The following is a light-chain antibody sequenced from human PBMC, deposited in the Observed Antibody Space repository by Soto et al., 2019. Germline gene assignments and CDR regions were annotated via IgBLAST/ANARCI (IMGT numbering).Light chain of an antibody. CDR1: QGISSA. Sequence: DIQMTQSPSTLSASVGDRVTITCRASQGISSALAWYQQKPGKAPKLLIYKASSLESGVPSSFSGSGSGTEFTLTISSLQPDDFATYYCQQYNSYSRTFGQGTKVDIK. CDR2: KAS. V-gene: IGKV1-5*03. CDR3: QQYNSYSRT. J-gene: IGKJ1*01.